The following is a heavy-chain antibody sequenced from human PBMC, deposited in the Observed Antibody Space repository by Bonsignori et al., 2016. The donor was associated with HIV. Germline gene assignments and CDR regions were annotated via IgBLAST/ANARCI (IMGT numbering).Heavy chain of an antibody. V-gene: IGHV4-38-2*01. D-gene: IGHD3-3*01. CDR3: ARHEGSVTIFGVVIGPYYFDY. J-gene: IGHJ4*02. Sequence: WIRQPPGKGLEWIGSIYHSGSTYYNPSLKSRVTISVDTSKNQFSLKLSSVTAADTAVYYCARHEGSVTIFGVVIGPYYFDYWGQGTLVTVSS. CDR2: IYHSGST.